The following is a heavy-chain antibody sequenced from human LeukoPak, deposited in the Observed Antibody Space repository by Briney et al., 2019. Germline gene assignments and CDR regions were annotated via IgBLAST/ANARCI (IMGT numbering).Heavy chain of an antibody. CDR2: INPNSGGT. CDR1: GYTFTGYY. D-gene: IGHD1-14*01. CDR3: ALPLATNDAFDI. J-gene: IGHJ3*02. V-gene: IGHV1-2*02. Sequence: ASVTVSCKASGYTFTGYYMHWVRQAPGQGLEGMGWINPNSGGTNYAQKFQGRVTMTRDTSISTAYMELSRLRSDDTAVYYCALPLATNDAFDIWGQGTMVTVSS.